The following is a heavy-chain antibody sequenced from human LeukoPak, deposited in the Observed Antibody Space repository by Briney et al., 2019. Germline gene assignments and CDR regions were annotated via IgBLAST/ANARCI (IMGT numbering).Heavy chain of an antibody. V-gene: IGHV4-4*02. Sequence: SETLSLTCAVSGGSISSSNWWSWVRPPPGKGLEWIGEIYHSGSTNYNPSLKSRVTISVDKSKNQFSLKLSSVTAADTAVYYCARDRITTSETFDYWGQGTLVTVSS. CDR1: GGSISSSNW. D-gene: IGHD1/OR15-1a*01. J-gene: IGHJ4*02. CDR2: IYHSGST. CDR3: ARDRITTSETFDY.